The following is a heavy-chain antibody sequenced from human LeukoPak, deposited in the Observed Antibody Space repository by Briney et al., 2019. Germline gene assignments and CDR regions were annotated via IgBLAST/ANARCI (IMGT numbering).Heavy chain of an antibody. CDR3: TRSGYSSSWYGGDYYYYYMDV. CDR1: GFTFSDYY. D-gene: IGHD6-13*01. Sequence: GGSLRLSCAASGFTFSDYYMSWIRQASGKGLEWVGRIRSKANSYATAYAASVKGRFTISRDDSKNTAYLQMNSLKTEDTAVYYCTRSGYSSSWYGGDYYYYYMDVWGKGTTVTVSS. J-gene: IGHJ6*03. CDR2: IRSKANSYAT. V-gene: IGHV3-73*01.